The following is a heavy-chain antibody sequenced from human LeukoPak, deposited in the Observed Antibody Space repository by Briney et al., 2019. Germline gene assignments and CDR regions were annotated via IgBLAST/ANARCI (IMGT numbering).Heavy chain of an antibody. Sequence: PSQTLSLTCTVSGGSISSGDYYWSWIRQPPGKGLEWIGYIYHTGSTYYNSSLESRITISLDTSKNQFSLKLTSLTSADTAVYYCARSSDFSFDYWGQGTLVTVSS. CDR1: GGSISSGDYY. D-gene: IGHD3-3*01. CDR3: ARSSDFSFDY. J-gene: IGHJ4*02. V-gene: IGHV4-30-4*01. CDR2: IYHTGST.